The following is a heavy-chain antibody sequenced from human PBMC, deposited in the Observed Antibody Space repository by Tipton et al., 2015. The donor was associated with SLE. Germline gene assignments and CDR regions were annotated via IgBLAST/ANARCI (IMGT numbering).Heavy chain of an antibody. CDR1: GFTFSSYA. CDR3: AKFEKTTDFYLDS. CDR2: ISGGGGST. J-gene: IGHJ4*02. Sequence: SLRLSCATSGFTFSSYALSWVRRAPGKGLEWVSAISGGGGSTYYAAFVKGRFSISIDKSKKTLFLQMNSLRVDDTATYYCAKFEKTTDFYLDSWGQGTLVSVPS. D-gene: IGHD1/OR15-1a*01. V-gene: IGHV3-23*01.